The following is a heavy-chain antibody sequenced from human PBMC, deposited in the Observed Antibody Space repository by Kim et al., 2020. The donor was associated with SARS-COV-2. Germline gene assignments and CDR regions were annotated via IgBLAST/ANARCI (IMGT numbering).Heavy chain of an antibody. Sequence: GGSLRLSCAASGFVFGSYAMSWVRQAPGKGLQWVSTISGTGYITYYADSVRGRFTISRDNSRNTLYLQMNSLRAEDTALYYCAKREGMSPVTKGPGNDYWGQGTLVSVSS. CDR2: ISGTGYIT. D-gene: IGHD4-17*01. CDR3: AKREGMSPVTKGPGNDY. J-gene: IGHJ4*02. CDR1: GFVFGSYA. V-gene: IGHV3-23*01.